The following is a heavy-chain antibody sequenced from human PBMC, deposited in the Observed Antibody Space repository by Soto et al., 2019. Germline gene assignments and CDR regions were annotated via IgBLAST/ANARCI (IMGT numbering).Heavy chain of an antibody. Sequence: GGSLRLSCAASGFTFSSYAMSWVRQAPGKGLEWVSAISGSGGSTYYADSVKGRFTISRDNSKNTLYLQMNSLRAEDTAVYYCAKPPPAGYSSSWHGFYYYYMDVWGKGTTVTVSS. CDR3: AKPPPAGYSSSWHGFYYYYMDV. CDR1: GFTFSSYA. CDR2: ISGSGGST. D-gene: IGHD6-13*01. J-gene: IGHJ6*03. V-gene: IGHV3-23*01.